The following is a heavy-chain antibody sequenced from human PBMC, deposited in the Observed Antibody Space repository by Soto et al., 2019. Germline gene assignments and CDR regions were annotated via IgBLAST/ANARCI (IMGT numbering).Heavy chain of an antibody. CDR1: GFSFRKYG. CDR3: ATDDYGSGCPIRGYMDI. V-gene: IGHV3-30*02. J-gene: IGHJ6*03. Sequence: QVQLVESGGGVVQPRGSLGLSWVASGFSFRKYGLHWVRQAPGNGLEWVAIMFNDGRTKYYADSVKGRFTISRDNSKNTLYLQMASLRGEDTAVYYCATDDYGSGCPIRGYMDIRGKGTTVTVSS. CDR2: MFNDGRTK. D-gene: IGHD3-10*01.